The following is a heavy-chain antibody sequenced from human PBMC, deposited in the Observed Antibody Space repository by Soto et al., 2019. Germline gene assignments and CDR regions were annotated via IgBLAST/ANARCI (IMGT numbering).Heavy chain of an antibody. D-gene: IGHD3-10*02. CDR3: ALVLRGFYVGS. CDR2: IIPIFGTR. Sequence: QVHLLQSGAEVQKPWSSVRVSCRTSGGTFDNYAFSWVRQAPGQGLEWMGGIIPIFGTRNIAQRFQGRVTMTADESTNTAYMELSSLRSEDTAVYYCALVLRGFYVGSWGQGTLVTVSS. CDR1: GGTFDNYA. J-gene: IGHJ4*02. V-gene: IGHV1-69*01.